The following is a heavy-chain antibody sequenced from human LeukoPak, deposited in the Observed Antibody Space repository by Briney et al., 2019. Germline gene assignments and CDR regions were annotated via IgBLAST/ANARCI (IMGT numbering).Heavy chain of an antibody. V-gene: IGHV1-69*06. CDR1: GGTFSSYA. CDR2: IIPIFGTA. Sequence: SVKVSCKASGGTFSSYAMSWVRQAPGQGLEWMGGIIPIFGTANYAQKFQGRVTITADKSTSTAYMELSSLRSEDTAVYYCAREGGHGGYLDYWGQGTLVTVSS. CDR3: AREGGHGGYLDY. J-gene: IGHJ4*02. D-gene: IGHD3-10*01.